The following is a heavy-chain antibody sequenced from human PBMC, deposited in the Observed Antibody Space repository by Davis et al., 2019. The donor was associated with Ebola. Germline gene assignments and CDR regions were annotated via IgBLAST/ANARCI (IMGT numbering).Heavy chain of an antibody. CDR2: ISGGGDST. Sequence: GGSLRLSCAASGFTFSTYAMSWVRQAPGKGLEWVSGISGGGDSTYYADSVKGRFTISRDNSKNTLYLQMNSLRAEDTAEYYCAKPRGGNIVAAAAGNWFDSWGQGTLVTVSS. CDR1: GFTFSTYA. CDR3: AKPRGGNIVAAAAGNWFDS. V-gene: IGHV3-23*01. J-gene: IGHJ5*01. D-gene: IGHD5-12*01.